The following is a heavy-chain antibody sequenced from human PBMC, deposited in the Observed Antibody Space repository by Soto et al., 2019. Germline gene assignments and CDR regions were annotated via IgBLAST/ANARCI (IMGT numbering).Heavy chain of an antibody. J-gene: IGHJ4*02. CDR3: ARLEGLLWSYYFDY. D-gene: IGHD2-21*02. V-gene: IGHV5-51*01. Sequence: GESLRLSCKGSGYSFTSYWIGWVRQMPGKGLEWMGIIYPGDSDTRYRASLQGQVTISADKSKSTAYLQWSSLKASDTAMSYCARLEGLLWSYYFDYWGQGTLVTVSS. CDR1: GYSFTSYW. CDR2: IYPGDSDT.